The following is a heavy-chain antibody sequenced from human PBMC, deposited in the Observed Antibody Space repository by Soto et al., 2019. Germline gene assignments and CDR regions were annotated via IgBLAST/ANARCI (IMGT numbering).Heavy chain of an antibody. J-gene: IGHJ4*02. D-gene: IGHD5-12*01. Sequence: SETLSLTCTVFGGSISSSSYYWGWIRQPPGKGLEWIAMIYYSGITHYNPSLKSRVTISIDTSKNQFSLKLNSVTAADTAMYYCARPARQDTVAGDYWGQGTLLTVSS. V-gene: IGHV4-39*01. CDR2: IYYSGIT. CDR1: GGSISSSSYY. CDR3: ARPARQDTVAGDY.